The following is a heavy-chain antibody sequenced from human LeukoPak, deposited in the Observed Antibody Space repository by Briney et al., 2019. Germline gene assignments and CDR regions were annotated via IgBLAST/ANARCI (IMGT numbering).Heavy chain of an antibody. D-gene: IGHD2-21*01. Sequence: GGSLGLSCAASGFSFNNCAMTWVRQAPGKGLEWVSTIVGDGSKTYYADSVKGRFTISSDNSRTLLFLHMNSLRAEDTAVYYCAKQPYNFYYLDVWGEGTTVTVSS. CDR2: IVGDGSKT. CDR1: GFSFNNCA. J-gene: IGHJ6*03. CDR3: AKQPYNFYYLDV. V-gene: IGHV3-23*01.